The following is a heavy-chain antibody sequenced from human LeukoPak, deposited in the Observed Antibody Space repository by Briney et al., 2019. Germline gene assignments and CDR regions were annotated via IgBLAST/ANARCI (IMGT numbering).Heavy chain of an antibody. V-gene: IGHV5-51*01. CDR2: IYPGDSDT. D-gene: IGHD5-18*01. CDR3: ARQTNSYGFRSFDY. J-gene: IGHJ4*02. Sequence: GRSLKISCKGSGYSLTSYWIGWVRQMPGKGLEWMGIIYPGDSDTRYSPSFQGQVTISADKSITTAYLQWSSLKASDTAMYYCARQTNSYGFRSFDYWGQGTLVTVSS. CDR1: GYSLTSYW.